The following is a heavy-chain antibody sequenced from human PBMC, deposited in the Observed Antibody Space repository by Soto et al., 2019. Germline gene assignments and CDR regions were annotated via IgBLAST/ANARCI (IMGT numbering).Heavy chain of an antibody. Sequence: SETLSLTCTVSGGSISSGGYSWSWIRQHPGKGLEWIGYIYYSGSTYYNPSLKSRVTMSVDTSKNQFSLKLSSVTAADTAVYYCARDYGGDIDYWGQGTLVTVSS. CDR2: IYYSGST. V-gene: IGHV4-31*03. D-gene: IGHD2-21*01. J-gene: IGHJ4*02. CDR1: GGSISSGGYS. CDR3: ARDYGGDIDY.